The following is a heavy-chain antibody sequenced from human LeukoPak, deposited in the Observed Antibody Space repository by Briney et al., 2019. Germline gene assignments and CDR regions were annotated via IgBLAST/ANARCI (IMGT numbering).Heavy chain of an antibody. CDR1: GFTFSNSA. CDR3: AKEGAYCGGDCYSYFDY. J-gene: IGHJ4*02. D-gene: IGHD2-21*02. CDR2: ISGSGGST. Sequence: GGSLRLSCAASGFTFSNSAMNCGRQAPGKGLEWVSVISGSGGSTYYADSVKGRFTVSRDNSKNTLYLQMNSLRLEDTAVYYCAKEGAYCGGDCYSYFDYWGQGTLVTVSS. V-gene: IGHV3-23*01.